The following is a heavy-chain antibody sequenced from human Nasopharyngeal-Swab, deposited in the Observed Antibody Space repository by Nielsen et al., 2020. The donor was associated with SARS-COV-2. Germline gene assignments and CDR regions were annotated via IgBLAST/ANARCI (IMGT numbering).Heavy chain of an antibody. Sequence: WIRQPPGQGLEWIGYVYYSGSTNYNPSLKSRVTISVDTSKNQFSLKLSSVTAADTAVYYCARGGGGYPRDAFDIWGQGTMVTVSS. CDR3: ARGGGGYPRDAFDI. V-gene: IGHV4-59*01. J-gene: IGHJ3*02. CDR2: VYYSGST. D-gene: IGHD3-22*01.